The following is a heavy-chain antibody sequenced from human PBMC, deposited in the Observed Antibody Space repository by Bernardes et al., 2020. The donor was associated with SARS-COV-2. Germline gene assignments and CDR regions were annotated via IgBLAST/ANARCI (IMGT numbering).Heavy chain of an antibody. CDR3: ASGPQLRGRFLDGLYFDY. Sequence: GGSLRLSCAASGFTFSSYAMHWVRQAPGKGLEWVAVISYDGSNKYYADSVKGRFTISRDNSKNTLYLQMNSLRAEDTAVYYCASGPQLRGRFLDGLYFDYWGQGTLVTVSS. CDR1: GFTFSSYA. J-gene: IGHJ4*02. CDR2: ISYDGSNK. V-gene: IGHV3-30*01. D-gene: IGHD3-3*01.